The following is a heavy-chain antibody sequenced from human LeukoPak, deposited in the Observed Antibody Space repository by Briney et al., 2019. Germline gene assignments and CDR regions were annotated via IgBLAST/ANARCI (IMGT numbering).Heavy chain of an antibody. CDR3: PRSTITMVRGVSFLVY. J-gene: IGHJ4*02. V-gene: IGHV1-2*02. D-gene: IGHD3-10*01. Sequence: ASVKVSCKASGYTFTGYYMHWVRQAPGQGLEWMGWINPNSGGTNYAQKFQGRVTMTRDTSISTAYMELSRLRSDDTAVYSCPRSTITMVRGVSFLVYWAKGPLVTVSS. CDR2: INPNSGGT. CDR1: GYTFTGYY.